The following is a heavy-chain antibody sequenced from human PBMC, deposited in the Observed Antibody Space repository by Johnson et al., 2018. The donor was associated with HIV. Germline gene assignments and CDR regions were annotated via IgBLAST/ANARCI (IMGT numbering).Heavy chain of an antibody. CDR2: ISSGSHTI. J-gene: IGHJ3*02. D-gene: IGHD5-24*01. V-gene: IGHV3-11*01. CDR1: GFAFSDYY. Sequence: QVQLVESGGGLVKPGGSLRLSCAASGFAFSDYYMAWIRQAPGKGLEWVSFISSGSHTIYYADSVKGRFTISRDNSKNSLYLQMNSLRAEDTALYYCARENGVEMATVNDAFDIWGQGTMVTVSS. CDR3: ARENGVEMATVNDAFDI.